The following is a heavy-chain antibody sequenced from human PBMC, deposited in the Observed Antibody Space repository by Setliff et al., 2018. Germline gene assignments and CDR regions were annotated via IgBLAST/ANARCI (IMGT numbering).Heavy chain of an antibody. V-gene: IGHV3-48*01. Sequence: GGSLRLSCAASGFTFSSYWMSWVRQAPGKGLEWLSYISSSSTTIYYADSVKGRFTVSRDNAKNSLYLQMNSLRADDAAVYYCARDGGEYWGQGTLVTVSS. CDR3: ARDGGEY. D-gene: IGHD3-16*01. J-gene: IGHJ4*02. CDR2: ISSSSTTI. CDR1: GFTFSSYW.